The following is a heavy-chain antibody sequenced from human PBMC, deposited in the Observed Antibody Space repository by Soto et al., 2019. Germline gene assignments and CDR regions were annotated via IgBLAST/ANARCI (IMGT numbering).Heavy chain of an antibody. CDR3: ARMVRGSNIDNYHYMDV. CDR2: ISASNGDT. J-gene: IGHJ6*03. CDR1: GYTFTSHG. D-gene: IGHD3-10*01. V-gene: IGHV1-18*01. Sequence: QVQLVQSGAEVKKPGASVKVSCKASGYTFTSHGISWVRQAPGQGPEWMGWISASNGDTNYAQKFQGRLIVTTDTSTSTGYMELRSVRSEHSAVYYCARMVRGSNIDNYHYMDVWGTGTTVTVSS.